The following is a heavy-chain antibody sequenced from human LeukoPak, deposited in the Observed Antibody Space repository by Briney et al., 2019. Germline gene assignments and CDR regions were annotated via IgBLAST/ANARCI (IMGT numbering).Heavy chain of an antibody. J-gene: IGHJ3*02. D-gene: IGHD5-24*01. V-gene: IGHV4-30-4*08. CDR1: GGSISSGDYY. CDR2: IYYSGST. CDR3: ARDRITIETRAFDI. Sequence: SQTLSLTCTVSGGSISSGDYYWSWIRQPPGKGLEWIVYIYYSGSTYYDPSLKSRVTISVDTSNNQFSLKLSSVTAADTAVYYCARDRITIETRAFDIWGQGTMVTVSS.